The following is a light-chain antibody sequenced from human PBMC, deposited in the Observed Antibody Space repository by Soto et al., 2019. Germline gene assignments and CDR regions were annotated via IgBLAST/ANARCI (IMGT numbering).Light chain of an antibody. V-gene: IGKV3-20*01. CDR3: QQYDNSRWT. Sequence: EIVLTQSPGTLSLSPGERATLSCGASQSVGSTNLAWYQQKPGQAPRLLIYGTSSRPIGIPDRFSGSGSGTDVTLTISRLEPEDFAVYYCQQYDNSRWTFGQGTRVEIK. CDR2: GTS. J-gene: IGKJ1*01. CDR1: QSVGSTN.